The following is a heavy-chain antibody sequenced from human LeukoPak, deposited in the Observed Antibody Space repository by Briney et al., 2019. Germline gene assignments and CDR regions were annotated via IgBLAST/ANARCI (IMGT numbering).Heavy chain of an antibody. CDR1: GPFIKTYY. D-gene: IGHD3-10*01. CDR2: IYDSGNT. CDR3: ATRRGFELFFDL. Sequence: PSETLSLTCTVSGPFIKTYYWSWIRQVPGKGLGWIGHIYDSGNTNYNPSLKSRVTILADTSKSQFSLKLNSVTAADTAVYFCATRRGFELFFDLWGQGTRVTVSS. V-gene: IGHV4-59*01. J-gene: IGHJ4*02.